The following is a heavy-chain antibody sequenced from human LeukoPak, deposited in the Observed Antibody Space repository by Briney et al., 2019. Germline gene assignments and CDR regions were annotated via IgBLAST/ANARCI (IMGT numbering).Heavy chain of an antibody. Sequence: PGGSLRLSCAASGFTFSNAWMSWVRQAPGKGLEWVGRIKSKTDGGTTDYAAPVKGRFTISRDDSKNTLYLQMNSLKTEDTAVYYCTTDRIDYYDNEGYWGQGTLVTVSS. V-gene: IGHV3-15*01. CDR3: TTDRIDYYDNEGY. CDR2: IKSKTDGGTT. CDR1: GFTFSNAW. J-gene: IGHJ4*02. D-gene: IGHD3-22*01.